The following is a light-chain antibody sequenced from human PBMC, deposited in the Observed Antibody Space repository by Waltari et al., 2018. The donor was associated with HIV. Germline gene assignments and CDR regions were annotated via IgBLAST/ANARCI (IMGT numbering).Light chain of an antibody. CDR2: EVY. CDR3: SSYSARGFVV. J-gene: IGLJ3*02. V-gene: IGLV2-14*01. CDR1: TSDISDFNF. Sequence: SALTQPASVSGSPGQSITISCTGPTSDISDFNFVSWYQQSPGRAPKLIIFEVYSRPSGISDRFSGSKSGVTASLTISALRAEDEADYFCSSYSARGFVVFGGGTKVTVL.